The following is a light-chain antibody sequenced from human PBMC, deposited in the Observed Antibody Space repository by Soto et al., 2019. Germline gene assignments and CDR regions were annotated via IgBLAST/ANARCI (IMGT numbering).Light chain of an antibody. Sequence: DIVLTQTPLSSPVTLGQPASISCRSSQSLVHSDGNTYLSWFHQRPGQPPRLLIDTVYNRFSGVPDRFSGSGAVTYFTLKISRVEAEEVGIYFCIQATQYRPYTFGQWTKLEIK. V-gene: IGKV2-24*01. CDR1: QSLVHSDGNTY. CDR3: IQATQYRPYT. J-gene: IGKJ2*01. CDR2: TVY.